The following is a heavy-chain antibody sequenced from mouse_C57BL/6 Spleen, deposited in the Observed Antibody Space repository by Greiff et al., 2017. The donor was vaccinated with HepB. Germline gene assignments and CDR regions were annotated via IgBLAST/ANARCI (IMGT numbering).Heavy chain of an antibody. V-gene: IGHV5-4*03. CDR1: GFTFSSYA. CDR2: ISDGGSYT. J-gene: IGHJ2*01. D-gene: IGHD1-1*01. CDR3: ARASPYYHFDY. Sequence: DVMLVESGGGLVKPGGSLKLSCAASGFTFSSYAMSWVRQTPEKRLEWVATISDGGSYTYYPDNVKGRITISRDNAKNNLYLQMSHLKSEDTAMYYCARASPYYHFDYWGQGTTLTVSS.